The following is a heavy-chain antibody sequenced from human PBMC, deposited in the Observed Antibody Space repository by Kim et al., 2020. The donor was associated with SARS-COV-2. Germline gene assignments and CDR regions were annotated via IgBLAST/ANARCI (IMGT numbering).Heavy chain of an antibody. CDR1: GFTFSGSA. CDR2: IRSKANSYAT. CDR3: TREMATKGYYYGMDV. D-gene: IGHD5-12*01. Sequence: GGSLRLSCAASGFTFSGSAMHWVRQASGKGLEWVGRIRSKANSYATAYAASVKGRFTISRDDSKNTAYLQMNSLKTEDTAVYYCTREMATKGYYYGMDVWGQGTTVTVSS. V-gene: IGHV3-73*01. J-gene: IGHJ6*02.